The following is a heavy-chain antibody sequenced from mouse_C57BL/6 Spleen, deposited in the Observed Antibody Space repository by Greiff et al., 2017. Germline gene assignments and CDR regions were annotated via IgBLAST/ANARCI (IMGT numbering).Heavy chain of an antibody. J-gene: IGHJ4*01. Sequence: QVQLQQPGAELVKPGASVKLSCKASGYTFTSYWMHWVKRRPGRGLERIGRIDPNSGGTKYNEKFKSKATLTVDKPSSTAYMQLSSLTSEDSAVYYCARSRGVYYGSSYYAMDYWGQGTSVTVSS. CDR1: GYTFTSYW. CDR3: ARSRGVYYGSSYYAMDY. CDR2: IDPNSGGT. D-gene: IGHD1-1*01. V-gene: IGHV1-72*01.